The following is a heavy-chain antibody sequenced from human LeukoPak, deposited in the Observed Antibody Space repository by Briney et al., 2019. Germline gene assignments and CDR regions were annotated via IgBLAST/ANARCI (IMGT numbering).Heavy chain of an antibody. J-gene: IGHJ4*02. CDR2: ISYDGSNK. CDR3: ARSTGGAAAGPDY. D-gene: IGHD6-13*01. CDR1: GFTFGSYA. Sequence: GRSLRLSCAASGFTFGSYAMHWVRQAPGKGLEWVAAISYDGSNKYYADSVKGRFTISRDNPKNTLYLQMNSLRAEDTAVYYCARSTGGAAAGPDYWGQGTLVTVSS. V-gene: IGHV3-30-3*01.